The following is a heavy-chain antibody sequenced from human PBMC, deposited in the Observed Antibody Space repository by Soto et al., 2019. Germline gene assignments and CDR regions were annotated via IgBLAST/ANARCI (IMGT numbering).Heavy chain of an antibody. CDR2: IYHSGTT. Sequence: QVQLQESGPGLVKPSQTLSLTCTVSGGSISSGAYYWSWIRQHPGKGLEWIGYIYHSGTTYYNPSLKSRVIISVDTSKNQFSLKLSSVTAADTAVYYCARIGGQVVGPFDYWGQGTLVTISS. D-gene: IGHD2-15*01. CDR3: ARIGGQVVGPFDY. J-gene: IGHJ4*02. V-gene: IGHV4-31*03. CDR1: GGSISSGAYY.